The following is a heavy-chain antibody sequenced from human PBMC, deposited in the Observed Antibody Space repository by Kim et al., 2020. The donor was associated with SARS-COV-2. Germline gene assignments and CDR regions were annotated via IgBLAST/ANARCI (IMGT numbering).Heavy chain of an antibody. CDR3: ATHVLLWFGGLPTFDY. D-gene: IGHD3-10*01. V-gene: IGHV1-24*01. Sequence: ASVKVSCKVSGYTLTELSMHWVRQAPGKGLEWMGGFDPEDGETIYAQKFQGRVTMTEDTSTDTAYMELSSLRSEDTAVYYCATHVLLWFGGLPTFDYWGQGTLVTVSS. J-gene: IGHJ4*02. CDR1: GYTLTELS. CDR2: FDPEDGET.